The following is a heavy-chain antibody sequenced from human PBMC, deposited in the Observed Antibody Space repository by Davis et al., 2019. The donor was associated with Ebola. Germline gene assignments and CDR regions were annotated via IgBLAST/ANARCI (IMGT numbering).Heavy chain of an antibody. CDR2: IYYSGST. Sequence: MPSETLSLTCTVSGGSISSYYWSWIRQPPGKGLEWIGSIYYSGSTYYNPSLKSRVTISVDTSKNQFSLKLSSVTAADTAVYYCARGQWLLGGYFDYWGQGTLVTVSS. J-gene: IGHJ4*02. D-gene: IGHD3-22*01. V-gene: IGHV4-59*05. CDR3: ARGQWLLGGYFDY. CDR1: GGSISSYY.